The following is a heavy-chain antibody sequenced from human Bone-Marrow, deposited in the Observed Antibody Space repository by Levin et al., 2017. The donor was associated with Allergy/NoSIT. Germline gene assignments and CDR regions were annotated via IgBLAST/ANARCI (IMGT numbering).Heavy chain of an antibody. CDR1: GFTFSSYA. CDR2: ISYDGSNK. J-gene: IGHJ4*02. V-gene: IGHV3-30*04. Sequence: GGSLRLSCAASGFTFSSYAMHWVRQAPGKGLEWVAVISYDGSNKYYADSVKGRFTISRDNSKNTLYLQMNSLRAEDTAVYYCARDTEACLGYWGQGTLVTVSS. CDR3: ARDTEACLGY. D-gene: IGHD2-2*01.